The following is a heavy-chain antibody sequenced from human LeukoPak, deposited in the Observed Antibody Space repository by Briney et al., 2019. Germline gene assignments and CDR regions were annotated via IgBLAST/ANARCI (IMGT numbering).Heavy chain of an antibody. Sequence: SETLSLTCTVSGGSISSGGYYWSWIRQHPGKGLEWIGYIYYSGSTYYNPPLKSRVTISVDTSKNQFSLKLSSVTAADTAVYYCARQVVPAAPDLYNWFDPWGQGTLVTVSS. D-gene: IGHD2-2*01. CDR3: ARQVVPAAPDLYNWFDP. CDR2: IYYSGST. J-gene: IGHJ5*02. V-gene: IGHV4-31*03. CDR1: GGSISSGGYY.